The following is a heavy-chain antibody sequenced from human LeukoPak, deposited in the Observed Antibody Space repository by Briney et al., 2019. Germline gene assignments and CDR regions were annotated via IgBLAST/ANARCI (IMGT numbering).Heavy chain of an antibody. J-gene: IGHJ4*02. CDR2: IRGSGDSA. D-gene: IGHD2/OR15-2a*01. V-gene: IGHV3-23*01. Sequence: GGSLRLSCSASGFTFSTYAMSWVRQPPGKGLEWVSAIRGSGDSAYYAESVKGRFTISRDNSKNTLYLQMNSLRAEDTAVYYCAKRFRGTSGLYYFDSWGQGTLVTVSS. CDR3: AKRFRGTSGLYYFDS. CDR1: GFTFSTYA.